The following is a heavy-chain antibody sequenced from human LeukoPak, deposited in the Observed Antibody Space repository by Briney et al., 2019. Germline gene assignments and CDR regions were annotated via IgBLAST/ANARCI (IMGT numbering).Heavy chain of an antibody. D-gene: IGHD3-22*01. CDR1: GFTFSDYY. J-gene: IGHJ1*01. V-gene: IGHV3-11*01. CDR2: ISSSGSTI. CDR3: ARDRHYYDSSGYPEYFQH. Sequence: GGSLRLSCAASGFTFSDYYMSWIRQAPGKGLEWVSYISSSGSTINYADSVKGRFTISRDNAKNSLYLQMNSLRAEDTAVYYCARDRHYYDSSGYPEYFQHWGQGTLVTVSS.